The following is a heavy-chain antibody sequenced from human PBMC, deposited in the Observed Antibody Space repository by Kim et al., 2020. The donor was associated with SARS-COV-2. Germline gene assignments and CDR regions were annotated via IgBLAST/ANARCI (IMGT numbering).Heavy chain of an antibody. V-gene: IGHV4-38-2*02. J-gene: IGHJ6*02. D-gene: IGHD3-10*01. CDR1: GYSISSGYY. Sequence: SETLSLTCTVSGYSISSGYYWGWIRQPPGKGLEWIGSIYHSGSTYYNPSLKSRVTISVDTSKNQFSLQLSSVTAAGTAGYYCARVYGSGSLNLMDVWGQGTNDADSS. CDR3: ARVYGSGSLNLMDV. CDR2: IYHSGST.